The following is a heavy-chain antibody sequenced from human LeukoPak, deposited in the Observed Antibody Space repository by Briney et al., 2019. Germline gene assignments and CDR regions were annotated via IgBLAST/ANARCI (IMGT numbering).Heavy chain of an antibody. CDR1: GYTFNTYY. V-gene: IGHV1-46*02. CDR3: ARDGSPARFDY. J-gene: IGHJ4*01. D-gene: IGHD6-13*01. Sequence: GASVKVSCKTSGYTFNTYYIHWVRQGPGQGLEWMGIINPSGGSTTYAQKFQGRVTMTRDTSTTTVYMELNNLKSEDTAVYYCARDGSPARFDYWGHGTLVTLSS. CDR2: INPSGGST.